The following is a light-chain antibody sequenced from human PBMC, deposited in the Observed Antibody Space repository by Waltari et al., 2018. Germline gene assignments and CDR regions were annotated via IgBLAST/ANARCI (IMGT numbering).Light chain of an antibody. CDR3: HQYYTTPMT. V-gene: IGKV4-1*01. CDR1: QIRLNSFNNYNY. CDR2: WAS. J-gene: IGKJ1*01. Sequence: DIVMTQSPDSLAVSLGERATIHCRSSQIRLNSFNNYNYLAWYQQKPGQPPHLLFYWASTRESGVPDRFSGSGSGTDFTLTISSLQAEDVAVYYCHQYYTTPMTFGQGTKVEIK.